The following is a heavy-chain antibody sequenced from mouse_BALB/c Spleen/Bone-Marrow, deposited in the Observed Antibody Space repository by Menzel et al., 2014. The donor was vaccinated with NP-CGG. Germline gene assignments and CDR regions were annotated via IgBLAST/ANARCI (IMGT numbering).Heavy chain of an antibody. Sequence: EVQVVESGGGLVTPGGSLKLSCAASGFTFDSYNMSWVRQTPEKRLEWVATISSGGGNTYYPDSVKGRFTISRDNAKNNLYLQMSSLRSEDTALYYCVRREYDDYFDSWGQGTTLTVSS. V-gene: IGHV5-9*03. CDR1: GFTFDSYN. D-gene: IGHD2-14*01. J-gene: IGHJ2*01. CDR3: VRREYDDYFDS. CDR2: ISSGGGNT.